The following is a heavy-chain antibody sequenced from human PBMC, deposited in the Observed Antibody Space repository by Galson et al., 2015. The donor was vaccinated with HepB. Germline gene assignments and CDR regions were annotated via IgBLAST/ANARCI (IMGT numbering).Heavy chain of an antibody. Sequence: SLRLSCAVSGFSFSSYEMNWVRQAPGKGLEWVSYISSSGSTIYYADSVKGRFTISRDNAKNSLYLQMNSLRAEDTAVYYCARKSYRYGYIHWGQGILVTVSS. D-gene: IGHD5-18*01. J-gene: IGHJ4*02. V-gene: IGHV3-48*03. CDR2: ISSSGSTI. CDR1: GFSFSSYE. CDR3: ARKSYRYGYIH.